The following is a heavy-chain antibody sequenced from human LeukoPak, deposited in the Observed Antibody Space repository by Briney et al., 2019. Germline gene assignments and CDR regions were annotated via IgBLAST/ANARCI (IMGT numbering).Heavy chain of an antibody. CDR1: GYTFTSHD. CDR2: MNPNSGNT. V-gene: IGHV1-8*01. Sequence: GASVKVSCKASGYTFTSHDINWVRQATGQGLELMGWMNPNSGNTGYAQKFQGRVTMTRNTSISTAYMELSSLRSEDTAVYYCARGWNNGYNSFSGYYYGMDVWGQGTTVTVSS. CDR3: ARGWNNGYNSFSGYYYGMDV. D-gene: IGHD5-24*01. J-gene: IGHJ6*02.